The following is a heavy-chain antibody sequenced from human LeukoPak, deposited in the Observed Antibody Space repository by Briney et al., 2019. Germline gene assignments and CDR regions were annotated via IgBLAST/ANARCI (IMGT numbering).Heavy chain of an antibody. D-gene: IGHD2-2*01. V-gene: IGHV3-74*01. CDR2: INSDGSWT. CDR3: VSFYETY. Sequence: PGGSQRLSCAASGNYWMHWVRQAPGKGLVWVSHINSDGSWTGYADSVKGRFTISKDNAKNTVYLQMNNLRAEDTAVYYCVSFYETYWGRGTLVTVSS. CDR1: GNYW. J-gene: IGHJ4*02.